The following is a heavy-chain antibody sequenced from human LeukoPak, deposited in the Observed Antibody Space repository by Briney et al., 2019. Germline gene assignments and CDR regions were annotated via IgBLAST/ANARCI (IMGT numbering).Heavy chain of an antibody. Sequence: PGGSLRLSCAASGFTFSSYWMSWVRQAPGKGLEWVANIKQDGSEKYYVDSVKGRFTISRDNAKNSLYLQMNSLRAEDTAVYYCARRGYSGSFDFDYWGQGTLVTVSS. J-gene: IGHJ4*02. CDR3: ARRGYSGSFDFDY. CDR1: GFTFSSYW. V-gene: IGHV3-7*01. CDR2: IKQDGSEK. D-gene: IGHD1-26*01.